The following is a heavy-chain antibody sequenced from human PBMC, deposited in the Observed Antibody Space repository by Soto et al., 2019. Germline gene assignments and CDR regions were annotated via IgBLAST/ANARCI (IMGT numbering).Heavy chain of an antibody. CDR3: ARCIEGWYPGRYYEGMDV. CDR2: NYYSGST. CDR1: GGSVSSGSYY. J-gene: IGHJ6*01. V-gene: IGHV4-61*01. D-gene: IGHD6-19*01. Sequence: QVQLQESGPGLVKPSETLSLTCTVSGGSVSSGSYYWSWIRQPPGKGLEWIGYNYYSGSTNYNPSRKSRVTIAVDTSKNQFPLQLSSATAAETAVYYCARCIEGWYPGRYYEGMDVWGQGTTVTVSS.